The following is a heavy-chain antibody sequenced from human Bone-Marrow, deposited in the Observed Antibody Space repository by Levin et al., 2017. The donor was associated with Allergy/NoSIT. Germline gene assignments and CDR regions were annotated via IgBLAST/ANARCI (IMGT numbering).Heavy chain of an antibody. CDR3: AKADSSGWYYFDY. V-gene: IGHV3-30*18. CDR1: GFTFSSYG. CDR2: ISYDGSNK. Sequence: GSLRLSCAASGFTFSSYGMHWVRQAPGKGLEWVAVISYDGSNKYYADSVKGRFTISRDNSKNTLYLQMNSLRAEDTAVYYCAKADSSGWYYFDYWGQGTLVTVSS. J-gene: IGHJ4*02. D-gene: IGHD6-19*01.